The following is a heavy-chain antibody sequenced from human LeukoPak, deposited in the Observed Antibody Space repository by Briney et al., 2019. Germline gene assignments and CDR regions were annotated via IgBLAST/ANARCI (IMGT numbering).Heavy chain of an antibody. CDR1: GFSFSSYS. J-gene: IGHJ5*02. V-gene: IGHV3-21*04. D-gene: IGHD5-18*01. CDR3: ARDRGVDTAMVNWFDP. Sequence: GGSLRLSCAASGFSFSSYSMNWVRQAPGKGLEWVSFIYSGGNTHYSDSVKGRFTISRDNAKNSLYLQMNSLRAEDTALYYCARDRGVDTAMVNWFDPWGQGTLVTVSS. CDR2: IYSGGNT.